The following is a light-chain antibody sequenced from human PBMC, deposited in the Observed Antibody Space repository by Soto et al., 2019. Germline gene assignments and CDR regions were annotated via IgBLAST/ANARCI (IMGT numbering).Light chain of an antibody. CDR3: SSYAGSNIGV. J-gene: IGLJ1*01. V-gene: IGLV2-8*01. CDR2: EVS. CDR1: SSDVGGYNY. Sequence: QSALTQPASVSGSPGQSITISCTGTSSDVGGYNYVSWYQQHPGKAPKLMIYEVSKRPSGVPDRFSGSKSGNTASLTVSGLQAEDEADYYCSSYAGSNIGVFGTGTKLTVL.